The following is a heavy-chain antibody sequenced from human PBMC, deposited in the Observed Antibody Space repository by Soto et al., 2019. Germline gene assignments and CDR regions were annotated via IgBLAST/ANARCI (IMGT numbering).Heavy chain of an antibody. J-gene: IGHJ4*02. D-gene: IGHD4-17*01. CDR2: IYYGGST. Sequence: QVQLQESGPGLVKPSQTLSLTCTVSGGSISSGGYYWSWIRQHPGKGLEWIGYIYYGGSTYYNPSLKSRVTISVDTSKNQCSLKLSSVTAADTAVYYCARDTQDGDSSLLDYWGQGTLVTVSS. V-gene: IGHV4-31*03. CDR3: ARDTQDGDSSLLDY. CDR1: GGSISSGGYY.